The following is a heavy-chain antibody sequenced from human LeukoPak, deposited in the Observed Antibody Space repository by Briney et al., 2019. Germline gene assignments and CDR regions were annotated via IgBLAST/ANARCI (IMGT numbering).Heavy chain of an antibody. CDR1: GVSISSSGYY. V-gene: IGHV4-39*01. J-gene: IGHJ5*02. D-gene: IGHD1-26*01. CDR3: ARHEYSGSYYGLSWFDP. CDR2: IYYSGST. Sequence: PSETLSLTCTVSGVSISSSGYYWGWIRQPPGKGLEWIASIYYSGSTYYNPSLKSRVTISVDTSKNQLSLKLSSLTAADTAVYYCARHEYSGSYYGLSWFDPWGQGTLVTVSS.